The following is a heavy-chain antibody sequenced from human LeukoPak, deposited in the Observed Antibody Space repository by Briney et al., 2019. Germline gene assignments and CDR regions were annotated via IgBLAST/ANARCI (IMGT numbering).Heavy chain of an antibody. Sequence: SETLSLTCTASGYSISSGYYWGWIRQPPGKGLEWIGSIYHSGSTYYNPSLKSRVTISVDTSKNQFSLKLSSVTAADTAVYYCARDRDFYDFWSGYSGNFDYWGQGTLVTVSS. CDR2: IYHSGST. CDR1: GYSISSGYY. V-gene: IGHV4-38-2*02. J-gene: IGHJ4*02. CDR3: ARDRDFYDFWSGYSGNFDY. D-gene: IGHD3-3*01.